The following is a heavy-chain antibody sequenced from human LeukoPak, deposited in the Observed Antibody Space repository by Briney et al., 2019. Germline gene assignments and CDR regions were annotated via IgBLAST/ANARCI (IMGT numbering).Heavy chain of an antibody. CDR3: TQGMNYGSSAYWHQH. CDR2: ISSSGSTI. J-gene: IGHJ1*01. D-gene: IGHD3-22*01. CDR1: GFTFSSYE. Sequence: QTGGSLRLSCAASGFTFSSYEMNWVRQAPGKGLEWVSYISSSGSTIYYADSVKGRFTISRDNAKNSLYLQMNSLRAEDTAVYYCTQGMNYGSSAYWHQHWGQGTLVTVSS. V-gene: IGHV3-48*03.